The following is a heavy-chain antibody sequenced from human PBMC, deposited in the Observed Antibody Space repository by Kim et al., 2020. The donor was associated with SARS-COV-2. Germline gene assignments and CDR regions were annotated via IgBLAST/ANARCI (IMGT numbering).Heavy chain of an antibody. CDR1: GYTFTSYY. D-gene: IGHD5-12*01. CDR3: ARDEYDHIVATIYLSGYYYYGMDV. J-gene: IGHJ6*02. CDR2: INPSGGST. Sequence: ASVKVSCKASGYTFTSYYMHWVRQAPGQGLEWMGIINPSGGSTSYAQKFQGRVTMTRDTSTSTVYMELSSLRSEDTAVYYCARDEYDHIVATIYLSGYYYYGMDVWGQGTTVTVSS. V-gene: IGHV1-46*01.